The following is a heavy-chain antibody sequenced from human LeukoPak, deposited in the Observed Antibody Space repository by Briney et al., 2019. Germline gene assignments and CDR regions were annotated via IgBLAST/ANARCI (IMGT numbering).Heavy chain of an antibody. CDR2: ISSSSSPI. J-gene: IGHJ4*02. CDR3: ARDDSGKVGATGTFDS. V-gene: IGHV3-48*02. Sequence: GGSLRLSCAASGFTISSYNVNWVRQAPGKGLEWVAYISSSSSPIYYADSVKGRFTISRDNANNSVFLQMNSLRDEDTAVYYCARDDSGKVGATGTFDSWGQGTLVTVSS. CDR1: GFTISSYN. D-gene: IGHD1-26*01.